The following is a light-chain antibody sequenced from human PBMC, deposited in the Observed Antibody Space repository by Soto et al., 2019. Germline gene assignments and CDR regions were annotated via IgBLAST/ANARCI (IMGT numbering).Light chain of an antibody. CDR1: QTINNW. V-gene: IGKV1-39*01. CDR2: AAS. J-gene: IGKJ5*01. Sequence: DIQMTQSPSTLSASVGDRVTITCRASQTINNWLAWYQQKPGKAPKLLIYAASSLQSGVPSRFSGSGSGTDFTLTISSLQPEDFATYYCQQSYSTPAITFGQGTRLEIK. CDR3: QQSYSTPAIT.